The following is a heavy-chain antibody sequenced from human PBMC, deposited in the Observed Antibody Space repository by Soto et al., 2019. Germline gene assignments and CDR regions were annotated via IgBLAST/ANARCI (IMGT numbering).Heavy chain of an antibody. CDR1: GGSFSGYY. J-gene: IGHJ4*02. V-gene: IGHV4-34*01. CDR2: INHSGST. Sequence: SETLSLTCAVYGGSFSGYYWSWIRQPPGKGLEWIGEINHSGSTNYNPSLKSRVTILVDTSKNQFSLELSSVTAADTAVYYCGRGPFDYWAQGTLVTVSS. CDR3: GRGPFDY.